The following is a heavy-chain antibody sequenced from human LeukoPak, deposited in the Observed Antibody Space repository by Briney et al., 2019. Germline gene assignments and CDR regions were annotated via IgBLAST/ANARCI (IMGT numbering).Heavy chain of an antibody. J-gene: IGHJ5*02. Sequence: GGSLRLSCAPSAVIVSYYWMSWVCQAPGKGLGRVANINQDGSEKRYVDSAKGRFTISTDNAENLLYLQMNNLKAEDTAVYYCAREGCSGWYCGWFDPWGQGTLVTVSS. V-gene: IGHV3-7*03. D-gene: IGHD6-19*01. CDR1: AVIVSYYW. CDR2: INQDGSEK. CDR3: AREGCSGWYCGWFDP.